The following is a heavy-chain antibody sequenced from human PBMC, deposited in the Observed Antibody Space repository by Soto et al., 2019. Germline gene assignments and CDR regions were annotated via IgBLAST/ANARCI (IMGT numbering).Heavy chain of an antibody. D-gene: IGHD3-3*01. CDR3: ASQIFGVVTDAFDI. Sequence: ASVKVSCKSSGYTFTCYAICCVRQATGQGLEWMGWISAYNGNTNYAQKLQGRVTMTTDTSTSTAYMELRSLRSDDTAVYYCASQIFGVVTDAFDIWGQGTMVTVSS. J-gene: IGHJ3*02. CDR2: ISAYNGNT. V-gene: IGHV1-18*01. CDR1: GYTFTCYA.